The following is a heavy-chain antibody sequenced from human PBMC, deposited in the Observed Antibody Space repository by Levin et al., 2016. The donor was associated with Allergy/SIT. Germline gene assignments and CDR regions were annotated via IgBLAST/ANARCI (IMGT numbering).Heavy chain of an antibody. V-gene: IGHV3-48*01. D-gene: IGHD3-10*01. CDR2: ISSSSSTI. Sequence: WIRQPPGKGLEWVSYISSSSSTIYYADSVKGRFTISRDNAKNSLYLQMNSLRAEDTAVYYCARGYWHGWFDPWGPGNPGHRLL. J-gene: IGHJ5*02. CDR3: ARGYWHGWFDP.